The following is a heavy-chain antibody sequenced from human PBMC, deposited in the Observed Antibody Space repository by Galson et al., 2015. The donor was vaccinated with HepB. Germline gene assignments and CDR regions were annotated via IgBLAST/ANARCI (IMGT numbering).Heavy chain of an antibody. CDR3: ARGELTGDHLYYGMDV. CDR1: GYTFTGYY. V-gene: IGHV1-2*02. D-gene: IGHD7-27*01. J-gene: IGHJ6*02. Sequence: SVKVSCKASGYTFTGYYMHWVRQAPGQGLEWMGWINPNSGGTNYAQKFQGRVTMTRDTSISTAYMELSRLRSDDTAVYYCARGELTGDHLYYGMDVWGQGTTVTVSS. CDR2: INPNSGGT.